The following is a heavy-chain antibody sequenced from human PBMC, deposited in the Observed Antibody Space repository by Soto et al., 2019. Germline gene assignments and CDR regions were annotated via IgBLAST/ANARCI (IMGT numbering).Heavy chain of an antibody. CDR3: AKDRQFRSYYESAGHYNN. J-gene: IGHJ4*02. Sequence: EVQLLESGGGLVQPGGSLRLSCVASGFTFKNYDMRWVRQAPGKGLEWVSGISGRGAITYYADSVRGRFTISRDNSKNTLYLQLNSLRAEDTAIYYCAKDRQFRSYYESAGHYNNWGQGTLVTVSS. CDR2: ISGRGAIT. D-gene: IGHD3-10*01. CDR1: GFTFKNYD. V-gene: IGHV3-23*01.